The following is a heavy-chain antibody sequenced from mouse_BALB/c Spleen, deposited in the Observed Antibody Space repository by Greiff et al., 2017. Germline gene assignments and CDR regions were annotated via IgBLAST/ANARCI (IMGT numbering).Heavy chain of an antibody. V-gene: IGHV1-39*01. D-gene: IGHD1-1*01. Sequence: EVQLVESGPELEKPGASVKISCKASGYSFTGYNMNWVKQSNGKSLEWIGNIDPYYGGTSYNQKFKGKATLTVDKSSSTAYMQLKSLTSEDSAVYYCARWTGDYYGTSYYAMDYWGQGTSVTVSS. CDR1: GYSFTGYN. CDR2: IDPYYGGT. CDR3: ARWTGDYYGTSYYAMDY. J-gene: IGHJ4*01.